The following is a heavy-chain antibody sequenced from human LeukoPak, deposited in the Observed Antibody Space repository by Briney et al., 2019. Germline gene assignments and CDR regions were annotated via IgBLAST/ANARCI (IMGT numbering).Heavy chain of an antibody. CDR1: GGSFSGYY. CDR2: INHSGST. J-gene: IGHJ4*02. Sequence: KPSETLSLTCAVYGGSFSGYYWSWIRQPPGKGLEWIGEINHSGSTNYNPSLKSRVTISVDTSKNKFSLKVTSVTAADTAVYYCARRNSSGYYEYFDYWGQGTLVTVSS. CDR3: ARRNSSGYYEYFDY. V-gene: IGHV4-34*01. D-gene: IGHD3-22*01.